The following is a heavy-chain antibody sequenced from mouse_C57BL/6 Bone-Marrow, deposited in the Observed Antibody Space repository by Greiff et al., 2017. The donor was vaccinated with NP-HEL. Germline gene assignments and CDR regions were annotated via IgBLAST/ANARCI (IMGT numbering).Heavy chain of an antibody. Sequence: QVQLQQPGAELVKPGASVKLSCKASGYTFTSYWMQWVKQRPGQGLEWIGEIDPSDSYTNYNQKFKGKATLTVDTSSSTAYMQLSSLTSEDSAVYYCARQGGSSDYAMDYWGQGTSVTVSS. CDR2: IDPSDSYT. V-gene: IGHV1-50*01. D-gene: IGHD1-1*01. CDR1: GYTFTSYW. J-gene: IGHJ4*01. CDR3: ARQGGSSDYAMDY.